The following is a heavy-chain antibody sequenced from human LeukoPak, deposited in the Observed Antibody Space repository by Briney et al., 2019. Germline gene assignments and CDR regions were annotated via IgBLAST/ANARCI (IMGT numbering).Heavy chain of an antibody. J-gene: IGHJ4*02. V-gene: IGHV3-33*06. D-gene: IGHD6-19*01. CDR3: AKEITRPNRAVAGLNY. CDR1: GFTFSRYG. Sequence: GGSLRLSCAASGFTFSRYGMHWVRQAPGKGLEWVAVIWYDGSNKYYADSVKGRFTISRDNSKNTLYLQMNSLRAEDTAVYYCAKEITRPNRAVAGLNYRGQGTLVTVSS. CDR2: IWYDGSNK.